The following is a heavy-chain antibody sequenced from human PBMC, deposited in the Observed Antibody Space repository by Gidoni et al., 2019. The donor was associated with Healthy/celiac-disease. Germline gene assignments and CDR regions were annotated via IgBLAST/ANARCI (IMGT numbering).Heavy chain of an antibody. CDR3: ARERYSGSSHLDY. CDR2: IWYDGSNK. D-gene: IGHD1-26*01. Sequence: QVQLVESGGGVVQPGRSLRLSCAASGFPFSSYGMHWVRQAPGKGLEWVAVIWYDGSNKYYADSVKGRFTISRDNSKNTLYLQMNSLRAEDTAVYYCARERYSGSSHLDYWGQGTLVTVSS. J-gene: IGHJ4*02. CDR1: GFPFSSYG. V-gene: IGHV3-33*01.